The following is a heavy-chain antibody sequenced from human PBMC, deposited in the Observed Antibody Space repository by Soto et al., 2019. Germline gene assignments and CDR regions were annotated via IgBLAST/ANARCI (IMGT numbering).Heavy chain of an antibody. CDR3: AKEALTVAGNNFDS. D-gene: IGHD6-19*01. J-gene: IGHJ4*02. V-gene: IGHV3-23*01. CDR2: ISGSGAGT. Sequence: LLESGGGLVQPGGSLRLSCAASGFTFTTYAMGWVRQAPGKGLEWVSSISGSGAGTFYADSVKGRFTISRDNAKKMVYLQTNGLRADDTALYYCAKEALTVAGNNFDSWGQGTLVTVSS. CDR1: GFTFTTYA.